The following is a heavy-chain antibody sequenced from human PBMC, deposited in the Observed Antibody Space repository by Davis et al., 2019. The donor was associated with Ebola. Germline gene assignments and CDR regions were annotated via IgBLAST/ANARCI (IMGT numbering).Heavy chain of an antibody. D-gene: IGHD4-11*01. CDR1: GGSFSGYF. CDR2: ISKTGST. V-gene: IGHV4-59*03. CDR3: ATDYLAH. Sequence: SETLSLTCAVYGGSFSGYFWSWIRQPPGRGLEWTGYISKTGSTTYNASLKSRVTMSVDTSKNQFSLKLTSVTAADTAVYYCATDYLAHWGQGTPVTVSS. J-gene: IGHJ4*02.